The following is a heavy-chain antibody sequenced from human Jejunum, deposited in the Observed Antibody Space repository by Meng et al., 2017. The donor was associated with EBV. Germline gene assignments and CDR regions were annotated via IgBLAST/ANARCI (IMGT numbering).Heavy chain of an antibody. J-gene: IGHJ4*02. D-gene: IGHD3-22*01. V-gene: IGHV4-39*07. CDR1: GGSISSSSYY. Sequence: QPQVRGSGPGLVKPSETLSLTCIVSGGSISSSSYYWGWIRQPPGKGLEWIGSIYYSGSTYYNPSLKSRVTISVDTSKNQFSLKLSSVTAADTAVYYCARTYYYDSSGYAPFDYWGQGTLVTVSS. CDR2: IYYSGST. CDR3: ARTYYYDSSGYAPFDY.